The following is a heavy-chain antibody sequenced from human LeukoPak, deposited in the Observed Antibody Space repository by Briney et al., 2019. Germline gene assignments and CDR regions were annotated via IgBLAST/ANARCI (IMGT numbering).Heavy chain of an antibody. J-gene: IGHJ4*02. D-gene: IGHD6-13*01. V-gene: IGHV3-20*04. CDR3: ASHYSNSWYLHFDY. Sequence: PGGSLRLSCAASGFTFSSYWMSWVRQAPGKGLEWVSGINWNGGSTGYADSVKGRFTISRDNAKNSLYLQMNSLRAEDTALYYCASHYSNSWYLHFDYWGQGTLVTVSS. CDR2: INWNGGST. CDR1: GFTFSSYW.